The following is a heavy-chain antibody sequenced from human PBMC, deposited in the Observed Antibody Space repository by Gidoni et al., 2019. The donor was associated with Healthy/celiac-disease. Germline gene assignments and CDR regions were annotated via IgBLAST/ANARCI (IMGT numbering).Heavy chain of an antibody. V-gene: IGHV3-13*01. Sequence: EVQLVESGGGLVQPGGSLRLSCAASGFTFSSYDMHWVRQATGKGLEWVSAIGTAGDTYYPGSVKGRFTISRENAKNSLYLQMNSLRAGDTAVYYCARGRDYDSSGYYWGDFDYWGQGTLVTVSS. D-gene: IGHD3-22*01. J-gene: IGHJ4*02. CDR3: ARGRDYDSSGYYWGDFDY. CDR2: IGTAGDT. CDR1: GFTFSSYD.